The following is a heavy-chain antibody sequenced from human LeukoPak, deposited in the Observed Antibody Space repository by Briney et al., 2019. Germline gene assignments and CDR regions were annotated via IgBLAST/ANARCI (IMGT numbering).Heavy chain of an antibody. Sequence: GGSLRLSCAASGFTVSSNYMSWVRQAPGKGLEWVSVIYSGGSTYYADSVKGRFTISRDNSKNTLYLQMNSLRAEDTAVYYCARDRQWLVFGMDVWGQGTTVTVSS. CDR1: GFTVSSNY. V-gene: IGHV3-66*01. CDR3: ARDRQWLVFGMDV. J-gene: IGHJ6*02. D-gene: IGHD6-19*01. CDR2: IYSGGST.